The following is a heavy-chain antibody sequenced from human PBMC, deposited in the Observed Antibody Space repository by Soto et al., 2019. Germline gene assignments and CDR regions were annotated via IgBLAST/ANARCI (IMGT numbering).Heavy chain of an antibody. CDR3: ARALYYYDGSGYHFDS. D-gene: IGHD3-22*01. CDR2: LFHSGSS. CDR1: GGXLSSDF. J-gene: IGHJ4*02. V-gene: IGHV4-59*01. Sequence: SETLSLTCTVSGGXLSSDFWSWIRQPPGKGLEWIGSLFHSGSSNYNPSLESRVTISVDTSKNQFSLRLNSVSAADTALYYCARALYYYDGSGYHFDSWGQGTLVTVSS.